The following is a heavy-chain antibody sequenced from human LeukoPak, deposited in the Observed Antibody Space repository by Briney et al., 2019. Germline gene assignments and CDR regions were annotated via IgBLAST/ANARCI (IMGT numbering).Heavy chain of an antibody. CDR2: ISYDGSNK. J-gene: IGHJ6*02. CDR1: GFTFSSYA. V-gene: IGHV3-30-3*01. D-gene: IGHD2-15*01. CDR3: ARDPSLLYYYYYGMDV. Sequence: GGSLRLSCAASGFTFSSYAMRWVRQAPGKGLEWVAVISYDGSNKYYADSVKGRFTISRDNSKNTLYLQMNSLRAEDTAVYYCARDPSLLYYYYYGMDVWGQGTTVTVSS.